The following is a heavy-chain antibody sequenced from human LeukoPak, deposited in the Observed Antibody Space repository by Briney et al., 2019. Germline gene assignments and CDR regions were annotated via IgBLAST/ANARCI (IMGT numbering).Heavy chain of an antibody. D-gene: IGHD3-16*01. J-gene: IGHJ4*02. Sequence: SETLSLTCAVYDGSFSGYYWNWIRQPPGKGLEWIGKINHSGSTNYNTSLKSRVTISGDTSKNQFSLKLSSVTAADTAVYYCARRRDYKNFDYWGQGTLVTVSS. CDR1: DGSFSGYY. CDR2: INHSGST. CDR3: ARRRDYKNFDY. V-gene: IGHV4-34*01.